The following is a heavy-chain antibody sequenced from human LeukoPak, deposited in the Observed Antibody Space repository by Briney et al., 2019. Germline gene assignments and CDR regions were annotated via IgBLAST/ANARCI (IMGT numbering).Heavy chain of an antibody. V-gene: IGHV3-7*03. J-gene: IGHJ4*02. CDR2: MNIDGSEK. CDR3: AREGSAFDY. CDR1: GFTFSNYW. Sequence: GGSLRLSCAASGFTFSNYWMGWVRQAPGKRLEWVANMNIDGSEKYYADSVKGRFSISRDNARNSVYLQMNSLRAEDTAVYYCAREGSAFDYWGQGTLVTVSS.